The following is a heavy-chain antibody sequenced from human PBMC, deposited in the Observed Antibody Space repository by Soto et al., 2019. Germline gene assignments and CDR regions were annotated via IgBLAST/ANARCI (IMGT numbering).Heavy chain of an antibody. CDR2: IKQDGSEK. V-gene: IGHV3-7*01. J-gene: IGHJ4*02. Sequence: EVQLVESGGGLVPPGGSLRLYCAGAGFTFSSYCMSWVRQAPGKGLEWVANIKQDGSEKYYGDSVNGRFTISRDNAKTSLYLQVHSPRVEDTAVYYCAREKRANGYLAYWGQGTLVAVSP. CDR1: GFTFSSYC. CDR3: AREKRANGYLAY.